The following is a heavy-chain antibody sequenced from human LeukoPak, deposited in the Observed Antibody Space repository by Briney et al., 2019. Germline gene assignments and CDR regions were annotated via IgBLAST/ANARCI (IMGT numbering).Heavy chain of an antibody. CDR3: ASVYDGRYFDY. D-gene: IGHD5/OR15-5a*01. CDR2: RHYSGII. CDR1: GGSISSSSYY. V-gene: IGHV4-39*01. J-gene: IGHJ4*02. Sequence: SETLSLTCTVSGGSISSSSYYWGWIRQPPGKGLEWTGRRHYSGIIHYNPSLKSRVTISVDTSKNQFSLKLSSVTAADTAVYYCASVYDGRYFDYWGQGTLVTVSS.